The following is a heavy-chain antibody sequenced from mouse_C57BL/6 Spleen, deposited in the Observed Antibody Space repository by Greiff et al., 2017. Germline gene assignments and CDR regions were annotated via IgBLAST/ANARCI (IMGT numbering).Heavy chain of an antibody. V-gene: IGHV1-52*01. Sequence: VQLQQPGAELVRPGSSVKLSCKASGYTFTSYWMHWVKQRPIQGLEWIGNIDPSDSETHYNQKFKDKATLTVDKSSITAYMQLSSLTSEDSAVDYCARGGYYGSSRYFDVWGTGTTVTVSS. CDR1: GYTFTSYW. CDR2: IDPSDSET. J-gene: IGHJ1*03. D-gene: IGHD1-1*01. CDR3: ARGGYYGSSRYFDV.